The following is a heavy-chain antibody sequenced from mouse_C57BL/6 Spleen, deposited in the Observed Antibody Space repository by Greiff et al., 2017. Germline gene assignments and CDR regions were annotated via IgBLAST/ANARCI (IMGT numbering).Heavy chain of an antibody. CDR2: ISSGSSTI. Sequence: EVLLVESGGGLVKPGGSLKLSCAASGFTFSDYGMHWVRQAPGKGLEWVAYISSGSSTIYYADTVKGRFTFSRDNAKNTLFLQMTSLRSEDTAMYYCAILYDGYYVYAMEDWGQGTSVTVSS. CDR1: GFTFSDYG. CDR3: AILYDGYYVYAMED. D-gene: IGHD2-3*01. V-gene: IGHV5-17*01. J-gene: IGHJ4*01.